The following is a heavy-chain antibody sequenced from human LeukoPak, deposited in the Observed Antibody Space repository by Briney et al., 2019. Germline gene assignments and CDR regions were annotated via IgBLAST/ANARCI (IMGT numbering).Heavy chain of an antibody. J-gene: IGHJ4*02. CDR2: IRSKANSYAT. Sequence: PGGSLRLSCAASGFTFSGSAMHWVRQASGKGLEWVGRIRSKANSYATAYAASVKGRFTISRDDSKNTAYLQMNSLKTEDTAVYYCTRGAAADTFDYWGQGTLVTVSS. D-gene: IGHD6-13*01. CDR3: TRGAAADTFDY. CDR1: GFTFSGSA. V-gene: IGHV3-73*01.